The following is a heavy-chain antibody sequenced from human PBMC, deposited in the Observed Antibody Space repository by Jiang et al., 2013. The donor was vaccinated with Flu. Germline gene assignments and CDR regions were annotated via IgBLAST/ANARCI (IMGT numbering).Heavy chain of an antibody. Sequence: SLTCAVSGGSIITTNWWSWVRQPPGKGLEWIGEVYHSGSTTYNPSLKSRVTISVDTSKNQFSLRLSSVTAADTAVYYCARVAMTTVLNWFDPWGQGTLVTVSS. CDR3: ARVAMTTVLNWFDP. J-gene: IGHJ5*02. V-gene: IGHV4-4*02. CDR2: VYHSGST. CDR1: GGSIITTNW. D-gene: IGHD4-17*01.